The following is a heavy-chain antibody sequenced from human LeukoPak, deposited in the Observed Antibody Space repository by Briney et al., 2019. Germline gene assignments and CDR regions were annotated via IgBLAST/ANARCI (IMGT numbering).Heavy chain of an antibody. CDR3: ARGQASNFDY. CDR1: GFTFSSYG. J-gene: IGHJ4*02. Sequence: GGSLRLSCAASGFTFSSYGMHWVRQAPGKGLEWVAFIRYDGSNKYYADSVKGRFTISRDNSKNTLYLQMNSLRAEDTALYYCARGQASNFDYWGQGTLVTVSS. V-gene: IGHV3-30*02. CDR2: IRYDGSNK.